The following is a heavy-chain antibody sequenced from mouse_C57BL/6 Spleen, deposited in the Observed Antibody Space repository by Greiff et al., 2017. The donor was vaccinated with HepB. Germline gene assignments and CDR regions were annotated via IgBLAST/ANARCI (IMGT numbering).Heavy chain of an antibody. CDR1: GYTFTSYW. J-gene: IGHJ2*01. Sequence: QVQLQQPGAELVMPGASVKLSCKASGYTFTSYWMHWVKQRPGQGLEWIGEIDPSDSYTNYNQKFKGKSTLTVDKSSSTAYMQLSSLTSEDSAVYYCARGERQNYFDYWGQGTTLTVSS. D-gene: IGHD3-2*01. V-gene: IGHV1-69*01. CDR2: IDPSDSYT. CDR3: ARGERQNYFDY.